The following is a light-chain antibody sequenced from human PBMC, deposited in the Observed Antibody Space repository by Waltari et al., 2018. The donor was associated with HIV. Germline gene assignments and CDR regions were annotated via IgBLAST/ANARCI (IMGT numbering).Light chain of an antibody. CDR2: ANI. J-gene: IGLJ2*01. CDR3: QSFDSSLTTSGVI. Sequence: QSVLTQPPSVSGAPGQRVTISCPGSSSNIGAGYDVHWYQQLPGTAPKLLIYANINRPSGVPDRVSGSKSGSSASLAITGLQAEDEAHYYCQSFDSSLTTSGVIFGGGTKLTVL. CDR1: SSNIGAGYD. V-gene: IGLV1-40*01.